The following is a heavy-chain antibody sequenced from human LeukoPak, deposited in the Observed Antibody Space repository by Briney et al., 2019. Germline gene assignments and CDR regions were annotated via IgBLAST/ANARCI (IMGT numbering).Heavy chain of an antibody. J-gene: IGHJ5*02. CDR1: GFTFSSYA. Sequence: PGGSLRLSCAASGFTFSSYAMSWVRQAPGKGLEWVSAISGSGGSTYYADSVKGRFTISRDNSKNTLYLQMNSLRAEDTAVYYCAKGYIVGAMPRNWFDPWGQGTLVTVSS. CDR2: ISGSGGST. D-gene: IGHD1-26*01. CDR3: AKGYIVGAMPRNWFDP. V-gene: IGHV3-23*01.